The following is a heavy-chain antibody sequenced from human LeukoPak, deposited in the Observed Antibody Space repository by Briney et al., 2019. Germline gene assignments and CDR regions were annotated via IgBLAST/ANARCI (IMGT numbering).Heavy chain of an antibody. J-gene: IGHJ4*02. CDR3: ARLYDSNRDHSGYGY. D-gene: IGHD5-12*01. CDR1: GFTFSSYW. V-gene: IGHV3-7*02. Sequence: PGGSLRLSCAASGFTFSSYWMSWVRQAPGKGLDWVANIDQDGSEKYYVDSVRGRFTISRDNAKDSLFMQMNSLRVEDTAVYYCARLYDSNRDHSGYGYWGRGTLVTVSS. CDR2: IDQDGSEK.